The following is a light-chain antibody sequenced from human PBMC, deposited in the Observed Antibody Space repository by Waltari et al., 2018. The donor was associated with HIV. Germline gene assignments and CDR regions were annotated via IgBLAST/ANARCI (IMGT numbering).Light chain of an antibody. Sequence: SYELTQPPSVSVSPGQTARITCSGDALPKRYAYWYQQKPGQAPVLVIYKDSERPSGIPELFAGSSSGTTVTLTISGVQAEDEADYYCQSADSSGTYRVFGGGTKLTVL. CDR3: QSADSSGTYRV. CDR1: ALPKRY. V-gene: IGLV3-25*03. CDR2: KDS. J-gene: IGLJ3*02.